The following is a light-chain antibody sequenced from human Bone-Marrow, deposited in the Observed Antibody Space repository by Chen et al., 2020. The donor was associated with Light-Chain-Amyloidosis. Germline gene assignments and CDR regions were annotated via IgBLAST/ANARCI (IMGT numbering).Light chain of an antibody. V-gene: IGLV2-14*01. CDR2: EVT. CDR1: SSDVGGDNL. J-gene: IGLJ1*01. Sequence: QSALTQPASVSGSPGQSITISCTGTSSDVGGDNLVSWYQQHPDTAPKLMIYEVTNRPSWVPDRFSGSKSDNTASLTISGLQTEDEADYFCSSYTITNTLVFGSGTRVTVL. CDR3: SSYTITNTLV.